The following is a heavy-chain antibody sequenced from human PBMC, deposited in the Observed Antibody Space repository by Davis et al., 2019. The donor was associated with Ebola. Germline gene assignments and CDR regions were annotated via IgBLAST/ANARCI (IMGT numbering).Heavy chain of an antibody. CDR1: GFTFSSYS. CDR2: ISGSGGST. V-gene: IGHV3-23*01. Sequence: GESLKISCAASGFTFSSYSMNWVRQAPGKGLEWVSAISGSGGSTYYADSVKGRFTISRDNAKNSLYLQMNSLRAEDTAVYYCAKDRALRYFDWLSPPVDYWGQGTLVTVSS. J-gene: IGHJ4*02. D-gene: IGHD3-9*01. CDR3: AKDRALRYFDWLSPPVDY.